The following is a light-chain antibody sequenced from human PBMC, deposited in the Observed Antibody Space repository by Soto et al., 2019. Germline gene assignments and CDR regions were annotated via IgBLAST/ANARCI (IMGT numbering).Light chain of an antibody. CDR3: QKYNSAPRA. V-gene: IGKV1-27*01. CDR2: AAS. CDR1: QGISNY. J-gene: IGKJ1*01. Sequence: DIQMTQSPSSLSASVGDRVTITCRASQGISNYLAWYQQKPGKVPKLLIYAASTLQSGVPSRFSGSGSGTDFTLTISSLLPEDVATYYCQKYNSAPRAFGPGTKVEIK.